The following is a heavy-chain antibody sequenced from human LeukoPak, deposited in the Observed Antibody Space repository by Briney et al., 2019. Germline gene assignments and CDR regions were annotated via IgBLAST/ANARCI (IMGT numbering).Heavy chain of an antibody. CDR1: GGSFSGYY. D-gene: IGHD4-11*01. CDR2: INHSGST. CDR3: ARSTVTTGFGY. J-gene: IGHJ4*02. Sequence: PSETLSLTCAVYGGSFSGYYWSWIRQPPGKGLEWIGEINHSGSTNYNPSLKSRVTISVDTSKNQFSLKLSSVTAADTAVYYCARSTVTTGFGYWGQGTLVTVSS. V-gene: IGHV4-34*01.